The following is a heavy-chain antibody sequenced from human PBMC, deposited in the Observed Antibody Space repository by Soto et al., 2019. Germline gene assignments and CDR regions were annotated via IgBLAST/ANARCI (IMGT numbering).Heavy chain of an antibody. V-gene: IGHV4-39*01. J-gene: IGHJ3*02. CDR2: IYYSGST. Sequence: QLQLQESGPGLVKPSETLSLTCTVSGGSVSSDSYNWDWIRQPPGKGLEWIGTIYYSGSTDYNPSLKSRVTISEDTSNNQFSLTVTSVSAAVTAVYYSARFYGNAFDIWGRGASVTVS. CDR3: ARFYGNAFDI. D-gene: IGHD4-17*01. CDR1: GGSVSSDSYN.